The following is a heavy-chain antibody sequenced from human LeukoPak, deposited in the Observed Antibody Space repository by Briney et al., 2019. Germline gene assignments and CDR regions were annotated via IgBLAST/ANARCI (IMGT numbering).Heavy chain of an antibody. J-gene: IGHJ4*02. Sequence: PSETLSLTCTFSGDSINSYSWSWLRQPPGRGLEWIGYIYTSGSTTYNPSLKSRLTMSLDMSKNQFSLQLKSVTAADTAIYYCAGDYTLRSYRFDYWGQGTLVNVSS. CDR1: GDSINSYS. CDR3: AGDYTLRSYRFDY. CDR2: IYTSGST. V-gene: IGHV4-4*07. D-gene: IGHD3-10*01.